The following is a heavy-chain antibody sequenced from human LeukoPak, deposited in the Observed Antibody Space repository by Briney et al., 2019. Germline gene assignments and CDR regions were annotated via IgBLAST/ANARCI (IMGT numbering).Heavy chain of an antibody. Sequence: ASVKVSCKASGYSFTSYDIHWVRQATGQGLQWMGWMNPYNGNTDYAQNFQGRVTITSNTSISTAYMELSNLRSEDTALYYCARSYYYGSGSYGPWGQGTLVTVSS. CDR2: MNPYNGNT. CDR3: ARSYYYGSGSYGP. D-gene: IGHD3-10*01. V-gene: IGHV1-8*03. J-gene: IGHJ5*02. CDR1: GYSFTSYD.